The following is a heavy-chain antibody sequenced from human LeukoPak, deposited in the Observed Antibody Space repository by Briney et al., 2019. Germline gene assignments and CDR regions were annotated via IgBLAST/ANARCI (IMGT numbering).Heavy chain of an antibody. J-gene: IGHJ4*02. CDR1: GFTFSNYG. CDR3: AKDRVTAAGYYFEY. CDR2: ISFDGSYK. Sequence: GGSLRLSCAASGFTFSNYGMHWVRQASGKRLEWVAVISFDGSYKYYADSVKGRFTISRDNSKNTLYLQMNSLRAEDTAVYYCAKDRVTAAGYYFEYWGQGTLVTVSS. V-gene: IGHV3-30*18. D-gene: IGHD6-13*01.